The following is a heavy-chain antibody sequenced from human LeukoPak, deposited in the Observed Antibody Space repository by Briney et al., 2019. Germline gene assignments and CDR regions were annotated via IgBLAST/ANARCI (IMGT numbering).Heavy chain of an antibody. J-gene: IGHJ4*02. CDR2: INPSGGT. V-gene: IGHV1-46*01. CDR3: AREGVAGTGLDY. D-gene: IGHD6-13*01. Sequence: ASVKVSCMASGYTFRMYNMHWVRQAPGQGLEWMGIINPSGGTSYAQKLQGRITMTRDTSTSTLYMELSSLRSEDTAVYYCAREGVAGTGLDYWGQGTLVTVSS. CDR1: GYTFRMYN.